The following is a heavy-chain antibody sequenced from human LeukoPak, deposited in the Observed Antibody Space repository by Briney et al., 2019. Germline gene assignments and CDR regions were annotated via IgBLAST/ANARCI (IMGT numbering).Heavy chain of an antibody. V-gene: IGHV4-30-2*01. CDR3: ARESYCSSTSCYFDY. J-gene: IGHJ4*02. CDR2: IYHSGST. CDR1: GGSISSGGYS. D-gene: IGHD2-2*01. Sequence: SQTLSLTCAVSGGSISSGGYSWSWIRQPPGKGLEWIGYIYHSGSTYCNPSLKSRVTISVDRSKNQFSLKLSSVTAADTAVYYCARESYCSSTSCYFDYWGQGTLVTVSS.